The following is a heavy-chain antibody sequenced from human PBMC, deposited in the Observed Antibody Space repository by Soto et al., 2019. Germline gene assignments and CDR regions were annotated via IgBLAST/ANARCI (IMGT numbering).Heavy chain of an antibody. D-gene: IGHD3-10*01. J-gene: IGHJ4*02. CDR3: ARVRPGNYRDY. CDR1: GFTFSSYG. V-gene: IGHV3-7*03. CDR2: IKEDGSEK. Sequence: GESLKISCAASGFTFSSYGMHWVRQAPGKGLEWVAKIKEDGSEKYCADSVKGRFIISRDNARNSVYLQMNSLRAEDTAVYYCARVRPGNYRDYWGQGTLVTVSS.